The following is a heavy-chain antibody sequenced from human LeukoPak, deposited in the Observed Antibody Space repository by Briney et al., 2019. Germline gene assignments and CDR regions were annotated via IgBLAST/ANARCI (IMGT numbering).Heavy chain of an antibody. V-gene: IGHV3-11*01. CDR2: ISSSGSTI. Sequence: GGSLRLSCAASGFTFSDYYMSWIRQAPGKGLEWVSYISSSGSTIYYADSVKGRFTISRDNAKNSLYLQMNSLRAEDTAVYYCVRDNPRCCGVIPSNIDDYWGQGTLVTVSS. CDR3: VRDNPRCCGVIPSNIDDY. J-gene: IGHJ4*02. D-gene: IGHD2/OR15-2a*01. CDR1: GFTFSDYY.